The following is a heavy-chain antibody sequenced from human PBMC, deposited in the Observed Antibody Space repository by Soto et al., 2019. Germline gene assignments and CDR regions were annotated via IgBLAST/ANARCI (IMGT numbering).Heavy chain of an antibody. Sequence: EVQLVESGGGLVKPGGSLRLSCAASGFTFSNAWMNWVRQAPGKGLEGVGRIKSKTDGGTTDYAAPVKGRFTISRDDSKNTLYLQMNSLKTEDTAVYYCTTVQQWLVLGHDAFDIWGQGTMVTVSS. D-gene: IGHD6-19*01. V-gene: IGHV3-15*07. CDR2: IKSKTDGGTT. J-gene: IGHJ3*02. CDR3: TTVQQWLVLGHDAFDI. CDR1: GFTFSNAW.